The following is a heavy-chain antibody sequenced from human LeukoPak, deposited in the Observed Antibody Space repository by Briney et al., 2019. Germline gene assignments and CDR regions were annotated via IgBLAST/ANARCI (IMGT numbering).Heavy chain of an antibody. D-gene: IGHD3-22*01. CDR3: ARCHYYDSSGLLDY. J-gene: IGHJ4*02. CDR1: GGSFSGYY. CDR2: INHSGST. V-gene: IGHV4-34*01. Sequence: PSETLSLTCAVYGGSFSGYYWSWIRQPPGKGLEWIGEINHSGSTNYNPSLKSRVTISVDTSKNQFSLKLSSVTAADTAVYYCARCHYYDSSGLLDYWGQGTLVTVSS.